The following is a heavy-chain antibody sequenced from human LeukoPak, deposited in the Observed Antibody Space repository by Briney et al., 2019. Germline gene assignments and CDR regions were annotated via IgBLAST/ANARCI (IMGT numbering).Heavy chain of an antibody. CDR2: IYSGGST. CDR1: GFTVSSNY. J-gene: IGHJ6*03. Sequence: GGSLRLSCAASGFTVSSNYMSWVRQAPGKGLEWVSVIYSGGSTYYADSVKGRFTISRDNTKNTLYLQMNSLRAEDTAVYYCARDQGLYDYLYMDVWGKGTTVTVSS. D-gene: IGHD5-12*01. CDR3: ARDQGLYDYLYMDV. V-gene: IGHV3-66*02.